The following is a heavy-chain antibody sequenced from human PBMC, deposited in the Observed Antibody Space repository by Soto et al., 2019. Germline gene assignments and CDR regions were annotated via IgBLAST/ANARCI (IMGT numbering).Heavy chain of an antibody. D-gene: IGHD2-8*02. V-gene: IGHV3-48*01. CDR3: ARLFCTGGACPSEY. CDR2: ISSGGGTI. Sequence: GGSLRLSCAASRFTFSSYSMNWVRQAPGRGLEWVSYISSGGGTIYYADSVKGRFTISRDNARNSLYLQINSLRAEDTAVYYCARLFCTGGACPSEYWGQGTLVTVSS. CDR1: RFTFSSYS. J-gene: IGHJ4*01.